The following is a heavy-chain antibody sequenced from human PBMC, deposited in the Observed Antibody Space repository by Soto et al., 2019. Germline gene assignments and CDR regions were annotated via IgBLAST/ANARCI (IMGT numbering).Heavy chain of an antibody. CDR2: ISSSSSTI. J-gene: IGHJ4*02. CDR3: ARALSSSSWAFDY. CDR1: GISFSTYS. Sequence: EVQLVESGGGLVQPGGSLRLSCAASGISFSTYSINWVRQAPGKGLEWVSYISSSSSTIYYADSVKGRFTISRDNAKNSLYLQMNSLRAEDTAVYYCARALSSSSWAFDYWGQGTLVTVSS. V-gene: IGHV3-48*01. D-gene: IGHD6-13*01.